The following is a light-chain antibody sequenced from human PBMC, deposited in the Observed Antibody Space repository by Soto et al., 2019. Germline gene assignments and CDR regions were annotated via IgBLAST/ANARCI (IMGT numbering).Light chain of an antibody. CDR2: DAS. CDR3: QQYNSYSFT. Sequence: DIQMTQSPSTLSASVGDRVTITCRASQSISSWLAWYQQKPGKAPKLLIYDASSLESGVPSRFSGSGSGTDFTLTISSLQPDDFATYYGQQYNSYSFTFGPGTKVDIK. CDR1: QSISSW. V-gene: IGKV1-5*01. J-gene: IGKJ3*01.